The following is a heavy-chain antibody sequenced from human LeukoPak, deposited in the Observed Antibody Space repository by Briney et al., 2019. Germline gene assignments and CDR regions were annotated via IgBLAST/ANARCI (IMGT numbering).Heavy chain of an antibody. CDR1: GFTFSSYW. CDR3: ARVSGYESFDY. J-gene: IGHJ4*02. CDR2: IKQDGSEK. V-gene: IGHV3-7*01. D-gene: IGHD3-16*01. Sequence: GGSLRLSCAASGFTFSSYWMSWVRQAPGKGLEWVANIKQDGSEKYYVDSVKGRFTISRDNAKNSLYVQMNSLRAEDTAVYYCARVSGYESFDYWGQGTPVTVSS.